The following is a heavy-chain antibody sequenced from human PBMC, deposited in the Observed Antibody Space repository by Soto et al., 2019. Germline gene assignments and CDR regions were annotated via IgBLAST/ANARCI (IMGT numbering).Heavy chain of an antibody. CDR1: GGSISSGDYY. CDR2: IYYSGST. V-gene: IGHV4-30-4*01. J-gene: IGHJ6*02. D-gene: IGHD6-13*01. CDR3: ARAGIAAAGAEYYYYGMDV. Sequence: TLSLTCTVSGGSISSGDYYWSWIRQPPGKGLEWIGYIYYSGSTYYNPSLKSRVTISVDTSKNQFPLKLSSVTAADTAVYYCARAGIAAAGAEYYYYGMDVWGQGTTVTVSS.